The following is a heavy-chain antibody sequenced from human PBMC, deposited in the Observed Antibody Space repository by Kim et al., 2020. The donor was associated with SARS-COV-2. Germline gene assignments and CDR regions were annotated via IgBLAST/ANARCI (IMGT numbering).Heavy chain of an antibody. D-gene: IGHD3-22*01. J-gene: IGHJ4*02. CDR2: IKQDGSEK. Sequence: GGSLRLSCAASGFTFSSYWMSWVRQAPGKGLEWVANIKQDGSEKYYVDSVKGRFTISRDNAKNSLYLQMNSLRAEDTAVYYCARDGQDYDSISFDYWGQGTLVTVSS. CDR3: ARDGQDYDSISFDY. V-gene: IGHV3-7*01. CDR1: GFTFSSYW.